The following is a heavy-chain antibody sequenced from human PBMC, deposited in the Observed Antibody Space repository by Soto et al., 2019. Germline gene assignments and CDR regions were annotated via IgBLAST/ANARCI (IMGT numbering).Heavy chain of an antibody. Sequence: GGSLRLSCAASGFTFSSYGMHWVRQAPGKGLEWVAVIWYDRSNKYYADSVNGRFTISRDNSKNMLYLQMNSLRAEDTAVYYCAKDRGVAAAGKYYYYGLDVWGQGTTVTVSS. CDR3: AKDRGVAAAGKYYYYGLDV. D-gene: IGHD6-13*01. V-gene: IGHV3-33*06. CDR2: IWYDRSNK. J-gene: IGHJ6*01. CDR1: GFTFSSYG.